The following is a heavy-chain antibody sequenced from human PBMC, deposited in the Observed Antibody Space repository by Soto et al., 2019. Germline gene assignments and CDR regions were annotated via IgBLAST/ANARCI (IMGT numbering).Heavy chain of an antibody. D-gene: IGHD3-16*01. CDR2: ISYDGSNK. CDR3: ARATGGGDYANYGMDV. J-gene: IGHJ6*02. Sequence: QVQLVESGGGVVQPGRSLRLSCAASGFTFSSYAMHWVRQAPGKGREWVAVISYDGSNKYYADSVKGRFTISRDNSKNPLYLQMNSLRAEDTAVYYCARATGGGDYANYGMDVWGQGTTVTVSS. CDR1: GFTFSSYA. V-gene: IGHV3-30-3*01.